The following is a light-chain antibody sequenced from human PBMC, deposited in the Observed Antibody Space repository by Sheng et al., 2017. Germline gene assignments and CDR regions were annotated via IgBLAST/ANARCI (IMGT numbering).Light chain of an antibody. V-gene: IGKV3-20*01. Sequence: EIVLTQSPGTLSLSPGERATLSCRASQSVSRNLAWYQQKPGQAPRLLIYGASSRATGIPDRFSGSGSATDFTLTISRLEPEDFAVYSCQQYGGSPTTFGGGTTVEIK. CDR1: QSVSRN. CDR2: GAS. J-gene: IGKJ4*01. CDR3: QQYGGSPTT.